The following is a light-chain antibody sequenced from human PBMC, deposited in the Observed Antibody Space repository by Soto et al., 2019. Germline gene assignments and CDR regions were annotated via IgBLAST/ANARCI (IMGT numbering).Light chain of an antibody. CDR1: SSDVGISNY. CDR3: SSYTTSSTRV. CDR2: EVT. Sequence: SVLNTPASLSGSAGQSSAISCTVCSSDVGISNYVSWYQQHPGKVPKLIIYEVTSRPSGVSIRFSGSKSGNTASLTISGLQPEDEADYYCSSYTTSSTRVFGTGTKVTVL. V-gene: IGLV2-14*01. J-gene: IGLJ1*01.